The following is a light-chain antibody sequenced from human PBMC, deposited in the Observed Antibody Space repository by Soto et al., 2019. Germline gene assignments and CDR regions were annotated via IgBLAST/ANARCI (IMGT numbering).Light chain of an antibody. J-gene: IGLJ1*01. CDR2: DTT. Sequence: QAVVTQEPSLTVSPGGTVTLTRGSSTGAVTNGHYPYWFQQKPGQAPRTLIYDTTNRHSWTPARFPGSLLGGKAALTLSGAQPEDEAEYYCLLSYNGPYVFGTGTKVTVL. CDR3: LLSYNGPYV. V-gene: IGLV7-46*01. CDR1: TGAVTNGHY.